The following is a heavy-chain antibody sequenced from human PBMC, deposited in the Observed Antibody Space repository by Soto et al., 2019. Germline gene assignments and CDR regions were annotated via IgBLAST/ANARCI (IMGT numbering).Heavy chain of an antibody. CDR1: GYTFTSYG. D-gene: IGHD3-10*01. J-gene: IGHJ4*02. CDR2: ISAYNGNT. Sequence: GASVKVSCKASGYTFTSYGISWVRQAPGQGLEWMGWISAYNGNTNYAQKLQGRVTMTTDTSTSTAYMELRSLRSDDTAVYYCARASRILWFGESYYFDYWGQGTLVTVSS. V-gene: IGHV1-18*01. CDR3: ARASRILWFGESYYFDY.